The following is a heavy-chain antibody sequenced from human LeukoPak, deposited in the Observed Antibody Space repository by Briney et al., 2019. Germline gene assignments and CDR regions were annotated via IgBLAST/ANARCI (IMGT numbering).Heavy chain of an antibody. V-gene: IGHV3-33*03. CDR3: AKAQQLWYHFDY. CDR1: GFTFRTYA. Sequence: GGSLRLSCAASGFTFRTYAMHWVRQAPSKGLEWVAVIWHDGRNEDYGDSVTGRFTISRDNAKNSLYLQMNSLTAEDTAVYYCAKAQQLWYHFDYWGQGTLVTVSS. J-gene: IGHJ4*02. CDR2: IWHDGRNE. D-gene: IGHD5-18*01.